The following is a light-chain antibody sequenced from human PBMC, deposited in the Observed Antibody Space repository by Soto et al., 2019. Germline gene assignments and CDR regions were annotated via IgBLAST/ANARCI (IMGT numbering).Light chain of an antibody. CDR3: CSYAGSSTPYV. CDR1: SSDVGSYNL. V-gene: IGLV2-23*02. J-gene: IGLJ1*01. Sequence: QSALTQPASVSGSPGQSITISCTGTSSDVGSYNLVSWYQQHPGKAPKLMIYEVSKRPSGVSNRFSGSKSGNTASLTISGLQVEDEADYYCCSYAGSSTPYVFGTGTKLTVL. CDR2: EVS.